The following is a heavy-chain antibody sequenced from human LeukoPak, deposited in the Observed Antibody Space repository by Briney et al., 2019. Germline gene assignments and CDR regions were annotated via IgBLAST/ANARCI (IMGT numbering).Heavy chain of an antibody. V-gene: IGHV3-21*01. CDR2: ISSSSSYI. J-gene: IGHJ4*02. CDR1: GFTFSSYS. Sequence: GRSLRLSCAASGFTFSSYSMNWVRQAPGKGLEWVSSISSSSSYIYYADSVKGRFTISRDNAKNSLYLQMNSLRAEDTAVYYCARDHGDNEGAYIDYWGQGTLVTVSS. CDR3: ARDHGDNEGAYIDY. D-gene: IGHD4-17*01.